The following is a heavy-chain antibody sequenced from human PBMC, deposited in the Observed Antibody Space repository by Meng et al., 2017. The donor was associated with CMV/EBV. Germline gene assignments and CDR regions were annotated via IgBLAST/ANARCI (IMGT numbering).Heavy chain of an antibody. CDR3: ASDRGYSSSWRRGYYGLDV. D-gene: IGHD6-13*01. V-gene: IGHV4-61*01. CDR1: GGSVSSGSYY. J-gene: IGHJ6*02. Sequence: SETLSLTCTVSGGSVSSGSYYWSWIRQPPGKGLEWIGYIYYSGSTNYNPSLKSRVTISVDTSTNQFSLKLSSVTAADTAVYYCASDRGYSSSWRRGYYGLDVWGQGTTVTVSS. CDR2: IYYSGST.